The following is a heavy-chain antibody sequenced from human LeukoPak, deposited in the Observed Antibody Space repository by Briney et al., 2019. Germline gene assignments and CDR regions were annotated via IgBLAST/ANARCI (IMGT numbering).Heavy chain of an antibody. CDR2: INPNSGGT. Sequence: ASVKVSCKASGYTFTGYYMHWVRQAPGQGLEWMGRINPNSGGTNYAQKFQGRVTMTRDTSISTAYMELSRLRSDDTAVYYCASWVAAAGPVGYLQHWGQGTLVTVSS. V-gene: IGHV1-2*06. J-gene: IGHJ1*01. CDR1: GYTFTGYY. D-gene: IGHD6-13*01. CDR3: ASWVAAAGPVGYLQH.